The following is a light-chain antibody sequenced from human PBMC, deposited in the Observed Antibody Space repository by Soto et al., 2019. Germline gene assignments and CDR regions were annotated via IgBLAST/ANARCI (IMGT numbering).Light chain of an antibody. CDR3: MQALHSPFT. CDR2: LGS. J-gene: IGKJ3*01. Sequence: EIVMTQSPLSLPVTPGEPASISCRSSQSLLHINGDTYLDWYLQKPGQSPQLLIYLGSNRASGVPDRFNGSGSGTDFTLKISRVEAEDVGVYYCMQALHSPFTFGPGTKVDIK. V-gene: IGKV2-28*01. CDR1: QSLLHINGDTY.